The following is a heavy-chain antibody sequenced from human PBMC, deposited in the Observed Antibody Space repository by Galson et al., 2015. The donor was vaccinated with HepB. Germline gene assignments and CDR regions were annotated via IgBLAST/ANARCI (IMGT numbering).Heavy chain of an antibody. Sequence: CAISGDSVSSNSAAWNWIRQSPSRGLEWLGWTYYRSKWYNDYAVSVKSRITINPDTSKYQFSLQLNSVTPEDTAVYYCARGNKPVGALFDYWGQGTLVTVSS. J-gene: IGHJ4*02. CDR3: ARGNKPVGALFDY. D-gene: IGHD1-26*01. CDR1: GDSVSSNSAA. CDR2: TYYRSKWYN. V-gene: IGHV6-1*01.